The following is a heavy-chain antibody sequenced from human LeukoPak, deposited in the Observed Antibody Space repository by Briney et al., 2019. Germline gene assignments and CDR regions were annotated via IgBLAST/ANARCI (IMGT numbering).Heavy chain of an antibody. CDR2: IDGGGRTT. CDR1: GFTFSDYW. CDR3: AREGDSSGYSY. J-gene: IGHJ4*02. D-gene: IGHD3-22*01. V-gene: IGHV3-74*03. Sequence: GGSLRLSCAASGFTFSDYWMHWVRQVSGRGLVWVSRIDGGGRTTAYADSVKGRFGISRDNAKNSLYLQMNSLRAEDTAVYYCAREGDSSGYSYWGQGTLVTVSS.